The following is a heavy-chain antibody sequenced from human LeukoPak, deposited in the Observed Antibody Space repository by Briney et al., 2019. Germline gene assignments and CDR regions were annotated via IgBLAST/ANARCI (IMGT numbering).Heavy chain of an antibody. D-gene: IGHD3-22*01. CDR3: ARVPYYYDSSNYYYATNPPDY. J-gene: IGHJ4*02. Sequence: GGSLRLSCAASGFTFSSYWMTWVRQAPGKGLEWVSSIEQDGSEKYYVDSVKGRFTISRHNAKKSLYLQMNSLRAEDTAVYYCARVPYYYDSSNYYYATNPPDYWGQGALVTVSS. CDR1: GFTFSSYW. CDR2: IEQDGSEK. V-gene: IGHV3-7*01.